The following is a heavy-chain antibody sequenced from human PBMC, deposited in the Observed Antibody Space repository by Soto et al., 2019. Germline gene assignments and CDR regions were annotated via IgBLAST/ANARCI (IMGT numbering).Heavy chain of an antibody. V-gene: IGHV3-30*03. CDR3: VRGIRASYGMDV. CDR1: GFAFRSFG. CDR2: ISFLGDDK. D-gene: IGHD3-10*01. J-gene: IGHJ6*02. Sequence: QVQVVESGGSVVQPGRSLRLSCAASGFAFRSFGFHWVRQAPGRGLEWVAIISFLGDDKYYTDSVKGRFTISRDNSKDTIYLQMNSLRVEDTAIYFCVRGIRASYGMDVWGQGTTVAVSS.